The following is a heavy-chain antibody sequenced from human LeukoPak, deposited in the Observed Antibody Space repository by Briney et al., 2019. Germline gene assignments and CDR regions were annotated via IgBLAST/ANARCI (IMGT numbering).Heavy chain of an antibody. CDR3: ARLRRYDFWSGSAKDY. Sequence: MTSETLSLTCTVSGGSISSSSYYWGWIRQPPGKGLKWIGSIYYSGSTYYNPSLKSRVTISVDTSKNQFSLKLSSVTAADTAVYYCARLRRYDFWSGSAKDYWGQGTLVTVSS. CDR2: IYYSGST. V-gene: IGHV4-39*01. J-gene: IGHJ4*02. CDR1: GGSISSSSYY. D-gene: IGHD3-3*01.